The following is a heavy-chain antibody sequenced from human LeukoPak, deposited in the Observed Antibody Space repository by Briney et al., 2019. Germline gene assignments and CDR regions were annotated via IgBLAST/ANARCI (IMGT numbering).Heavy chain of an antibody. Sequence: ASVKDSFKASGYTFTNYVISWVRQAPGQGLEGMGWISAYSGNTNYAQNLQGRVTMTTDTSTSTAYLERRSLRSDDTAVYYCARAPDDYDFWSGPFDYWGRGTLVTVSS. CDR3: ARAPDDYDFWSGPFDY. CDR2: ISAYSGNT. D-gene: IGHD3-3*01. CDR1: GYTFTNYV. V-gene: IGHV1-18*01. J-gene: IGHJ4*02.